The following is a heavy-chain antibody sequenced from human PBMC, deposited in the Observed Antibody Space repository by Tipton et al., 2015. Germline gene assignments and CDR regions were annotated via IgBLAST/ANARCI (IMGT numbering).Heavy chain of an antibody. V-gene: IGHV4-4*02. D-gene: IGHD3-22*01. J-gene: IGHJ5*02. Sequence: GLVKPSETLSLTCGVSGASISSNNWWSWVRQPPGKGLEWIGEIFHAGTTNYNPSLKSRVTISVDKSKNQFSLRLTSVTAADTAVYYCARGGAGYYYDSVGYLSWGQGTLVTVSS. CDR3: ARGGAGYYYDSVGYLS. CDR2: IFHAGTT. CDR1: GASISSNNW.